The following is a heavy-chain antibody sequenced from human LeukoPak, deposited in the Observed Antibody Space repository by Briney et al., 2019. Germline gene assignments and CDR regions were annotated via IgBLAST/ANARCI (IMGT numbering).Heavy chain of an antibody. CDR1: GSTLTELS. Sequence: ASVKVSCKVSGSTLTELSMHWVRQAPGEGLEWMGGFDPEDGEAIYAQKFQGRVTMTEDTSTDTVYMELTSLRSEDTAVHYCATDFLGFDPWGQGTLVTVSS. CDR2: FDPEDGEA. D-gene: IGHD2/OR15-2a*01. V-gene: IGHV1-24*01. CDR3: ATDFLGFDP. J-gene: IGHJ5*02.